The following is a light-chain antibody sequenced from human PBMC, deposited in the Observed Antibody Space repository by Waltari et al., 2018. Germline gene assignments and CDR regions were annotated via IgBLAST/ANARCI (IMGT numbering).Light chain of an antibody. CDR2: WAS. CDR3: QQYYSTPWT. V-gene: IGKV4-1*01. CDR1: QSLLYKSNNKNY. J-gene: IGKJ1*01. Sequence: DIVMTQSPDSLAVSLGERATINCKSSQSLLYKSNNKNYLAWYQQKPGQPPELLIYWASTREAGVPDRFSGSGSWTDFTLTISSLQAEDVAVYYCQQYYSTPWTCGQGTKVEVK.